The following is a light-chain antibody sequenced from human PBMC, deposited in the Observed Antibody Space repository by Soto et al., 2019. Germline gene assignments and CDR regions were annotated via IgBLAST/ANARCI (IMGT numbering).Light chain of an antibody. Sequence: AIRMTQSQSSFSASTGDRVTITCRASQGISSYLAWYQQKPGKAPKLLIYAASTLQSGVPSRFSGIGSGTDFTLTVSCLQSEDFATYYGQQYYSYPRTFGQGTRLEIK. J-gene: IGKJ5*01. CDR2: AAS. CDR3: QQYYSYPRT. V-gene: IGKV1-8*01. CDR1: QGISSY.